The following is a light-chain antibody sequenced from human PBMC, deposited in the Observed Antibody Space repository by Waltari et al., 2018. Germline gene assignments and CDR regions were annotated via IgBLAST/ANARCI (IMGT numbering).Light chain of an antibody. J-gene: IGLJ3*02. V-gene: IGLV1-44*01. CDR3: AAWDDSLNGRWV. Sequence: QSVLTQPPSASGTPGQRVTISCSGTYSNIGNNVVNWYQQLPGTAPKRLIYRNDWRPSGVPARVSGSKSGSSASLAISGLHAEDEADYYCAAWDDSLNGRWVFDGGTKVTVL. CDR1: YSNIGNNV. CDR2: RND.